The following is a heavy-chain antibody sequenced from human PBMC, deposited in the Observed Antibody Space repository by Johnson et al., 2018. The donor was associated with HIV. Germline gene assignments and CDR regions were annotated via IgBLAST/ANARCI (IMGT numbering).Heavy chain of an antibody. CDR3: AKDKSGRYYDSSGYSLDDAFDI. CDR1: GFTFSDSY. CDR2: ISSGGST. J-gene: IGHJ3*02. D-gene: IGHD3-22*01. V-gene: IGHV3-66*02. Sequence: VQLVESGGGLVKPGGSLRLSCAASGFTFSDSYMRWVRQSPGKGLEWVSVISSGGSTYYADSVKGRFTISRANSKNTLYLQMNSLSAEDTAVDYCAKDKSGRYYDSSGYSLDDAFDIWGQGTMVTVSS.